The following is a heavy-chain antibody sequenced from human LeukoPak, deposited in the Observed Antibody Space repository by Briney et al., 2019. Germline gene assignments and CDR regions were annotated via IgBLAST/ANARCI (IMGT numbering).Heavy chain of an antibody. V-gene: IGHV4-31*03. D-gene: IGHD2-8*02. CDR2: IYHSGRS. CDR1: GDSISNGVKY. CDR3: ARDQVECTGGTCQSRVGFDF. J-gene: IGHJ4*02. Sequence: SETLSLTCTVSGDSISNGVKYWSWIRQHPGRGLEWIGYIYHSGRSYYNPSLKSRITMSVDTSKNQFSLDLSSVTAADTAVYYCARDQVECTGGTCQSRVGFDFWGQGTLVTVSS.